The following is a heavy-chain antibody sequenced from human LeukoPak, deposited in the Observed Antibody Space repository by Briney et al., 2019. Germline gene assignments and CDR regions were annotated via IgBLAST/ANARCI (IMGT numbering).Heavy chain of an antibody. J-gene: IGHJ6*02. CDR3: ARVAGSSSWRDDYYYYYGMDV. CDR1: GFTFSSYS. D-gene: IGHD6-13*01. CDR2: ISSSSSYI. V-gene: IGHV3-21*01. Sequence: GGSLRLSCAASGFTFSSYSMNWVRQAPGKGLEWVSSISSSSSYIYYADSVKGRFTISRDNAKNSLYLQMNSLRAEDTAVYYCARVAGSSSWRDDYYYYYGMDVWGQGTTVTVSS.